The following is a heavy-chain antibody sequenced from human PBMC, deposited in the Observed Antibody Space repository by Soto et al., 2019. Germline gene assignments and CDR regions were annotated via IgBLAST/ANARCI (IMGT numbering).Heavy chain of an antibody. CDR1: GGSISSYY. CDR3: AREGSDSRNYYDYTMEV. V-gene: IGHV4-59*01. D-gene: IGHD3-22*01. Sequence: QVQLQESGPGLVKPSETLSLTCTVSGGSISSYYWSWIRQPPGKGLEWIGYIYYSGITNYIPSLRGQVTISLGTSQNQLALQLSSVTAADTVVYYCAREGSDSRNYYDYTMEVWGQGTTVTVSS. CDR2: IYYSGIT. J-gene: IGHJ6*02.